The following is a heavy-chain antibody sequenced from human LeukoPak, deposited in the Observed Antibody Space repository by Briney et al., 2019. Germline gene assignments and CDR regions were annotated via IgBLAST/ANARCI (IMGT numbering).Heavy chain of an antibody. CDR2: ISWNSGSI. J-gene: IGHJ3*02. V-gene: IGHV3-9*01. CDR3: AKDSPLRSWHSHAFDI. Sequence: GRSLRLSCAASGFTFDDYAMHWVRQAPGKGLEWVSGISWNSGSIGYADSVKGRFTISRDNAKNSLYLQMNSLRAEDTALYYCAKDSPLRSWHSHAFDIWGQGTMVTVSS. CDR1: GFTFDDYA. D-gene: IGHD1-26*01.